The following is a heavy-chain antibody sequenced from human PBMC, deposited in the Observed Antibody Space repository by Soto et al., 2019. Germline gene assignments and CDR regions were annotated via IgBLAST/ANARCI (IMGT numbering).Heavy chain of an antibody. V-gene: IGHV2-5*02. Sequence: QITLKESGPTLVKPTQTLTLTCTFSGFSLSTSGVGVGWIRQPPGKALEWLALIYWDDDKRYSPSLKSRLTIPEDTSKNQLVFTMTVLVPVDTSTYYCALLNTYYYGSGNNYWGQGTLVTVSS. D-gene: IGHD3-10*01. J-gene: IGHJ4*02. CDR1: GFSLSTSGVG. CDR2: IYWDDDK. CDR3: ALLNTYYYGSGNNY.